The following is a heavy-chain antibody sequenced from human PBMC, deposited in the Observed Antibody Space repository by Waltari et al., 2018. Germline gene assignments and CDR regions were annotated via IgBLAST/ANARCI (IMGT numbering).Heavy chain of an antibody. J-gene: IGHJ4*02. CDR3: ARLPTKYYDSLGWGFFDQ. CDR1: GDFPSDDH. CDR2: LRNTGRT. D-gene: IGHD3-22*01. V-gene: IGHV4-59*08. Sequence: QVQLQESGPGLVKPSETLSLTCTVSGDFPSDDHWTWIRQAPGKGLEWIAHLRNTGRTTCTPSLESRVTVSAATCKKQFSLRLTSMTAADTAVYYCARLPTKYYDSLGWGFFDQWGQGILVTVSS.